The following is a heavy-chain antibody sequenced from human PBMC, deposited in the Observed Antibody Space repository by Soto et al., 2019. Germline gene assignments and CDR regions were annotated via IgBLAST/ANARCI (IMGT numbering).Heavy chain of an antibody. CDR3: ARGDSTDCANSVCSFFYNPGMDV. CDR1: GDSFTDYH. J-gene: IGHJ6*02. Sequence: ASVRGSCKACGDSFTDYHIHWVRQAPGQGLQWLGRINPKSGGTSTAQKFQGWVTMTTDTSISTASMALTRLTSDDTAISYCARGDSTDCANSVCSFFYNPGMDVWG. V-gene: IGHV1-2*04. D-gene: IGHD2-8*01. CDR2: INPKSGGT.